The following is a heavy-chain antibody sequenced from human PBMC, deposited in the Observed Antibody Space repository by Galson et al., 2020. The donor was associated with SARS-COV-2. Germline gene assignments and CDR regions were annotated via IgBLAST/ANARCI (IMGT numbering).Heavy chain of an antibody. CDR2: INPNNGAT. CDR3: ARDVPGGKTPTDI. V-gene: IGHV1-2*02. Sequence: ASVKVSCKGSGYTFIDYYMHWVRQAPGQGLEWMGWINPNNGATDYAQGFQGRFTMTRDTSINTAYMELSRLRSEDTAVYYCARDVPGGKTPTDIWGQGTMVTVSS. CDR1: GYTFIDYY. J-gene: IGHJ3*02. D-gene: IGHD2-15*01.